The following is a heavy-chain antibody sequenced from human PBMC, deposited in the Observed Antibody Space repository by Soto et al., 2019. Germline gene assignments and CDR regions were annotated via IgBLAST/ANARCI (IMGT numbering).Heavy chain of an antibody. Sequence: ASVKVSCKASGYTFSNFGLSWVRQAPGQGLEWMGWISPSNGQTIYAQNFHGRVTMATDTSTATAHMELRSLISDDTDVYYCARVICSGGSCYPSFDYWGQ. CDR3: ARVICSGGSCYPSFDY. D-gene: IGHD2-15*01. J-gene: IGHJ4*01. V-gene: IGHV1-18*01. CDR1: GYTFSNFG. CDR2: ISPSNGQT.